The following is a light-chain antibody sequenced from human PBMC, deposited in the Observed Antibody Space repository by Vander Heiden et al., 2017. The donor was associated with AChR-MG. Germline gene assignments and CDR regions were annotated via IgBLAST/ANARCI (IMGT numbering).Light chain of an antibody. Sequence: QSELTQPPSVSGAPGQRVTISCTGSSSNIGAGYDVQWYQQLPGTAPKLLIYVNSNRPSGVPDRFSGSKSGTSASLAITGLQAEDEADYYCQSYDSSLTGVVFGGGTKLTVL. CDR3: QSYDSSLTGVV. V-gene: IGLV1-40*01. J-gene: IGLJ2*01. CDR2: VNS. CDR1: SSNIGAGYD.